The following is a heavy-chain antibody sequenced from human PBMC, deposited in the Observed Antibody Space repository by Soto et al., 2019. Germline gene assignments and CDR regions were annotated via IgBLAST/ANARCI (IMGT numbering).Heavy chain of an antibody. CDR3: ARERYQVISDGMDV. V-gene: IGHV1-2*02. D-gene: IGHD2-2*01. J-gene: IGHJ6*02. Sequence: RASVKVSCKASGYTFTGYYIHWVREAPGQGLEWMGWINPQTGGTSYAQKFQGRVTLSRDTSINTAYLELSRLRLDDAAVYFCARERYQVISDGMDVWGQGTTVTAP. CDR1: GYTFTGYY. CDR2: INPQTGGT.